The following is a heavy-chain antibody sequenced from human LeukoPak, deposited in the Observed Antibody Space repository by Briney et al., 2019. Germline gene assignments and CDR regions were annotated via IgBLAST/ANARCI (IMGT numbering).Heavy chain of an antibody. CDR1: GFTFSSYW. V-gene: IGHV3-7*01. CDR2: IKQDGSEK. CDR3: ARHYDSSGYGIDY. D-gene: IGHD3-22*01. Sequence: PGGSLRLSCAASGFTFSSYWMSWVRQAPGKGLEWAANIKQDGSEKYYVDSVKGRFTISRDNAKNSLYLQMNSLRAEDTAVYYCARHYDSSGYGIDYWGQGTPVTVSS. J-gene: IGHJ4*02.